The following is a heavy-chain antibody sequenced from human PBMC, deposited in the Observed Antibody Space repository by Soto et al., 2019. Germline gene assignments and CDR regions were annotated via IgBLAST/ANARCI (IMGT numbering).Heavy chain of an antibody. CDR1: GFTFSSYG. J-gene: IGHJ4*02. V-gene: IGHV3-30*18. CDR3: AKEMGYSDYYFDY. D-gene: IGHD3-22*01. CDR2: ISYDGSNK. Sequence: GGSLRLSCAASGFTFSSYGMHWVRQAPGKGLEWVAVISYDGSNKYYADSVKGRFTISRDNSKNTLYLQMNSLRAEDTAVYYCAKEMGYSDYYFDYWGQGTLDTVSS.